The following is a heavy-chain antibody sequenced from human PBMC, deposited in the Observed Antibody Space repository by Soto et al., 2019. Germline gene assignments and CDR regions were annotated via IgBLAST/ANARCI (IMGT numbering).Heavy chain of an antibody. Sequence: SVNVSFKASGGTFSSYAISWVRQAPGQGLEWMGGIITIFGTANYVQKFQGRVTITADESTSTAYMELSSLRSEDTAVYYCASERYDILTSYYTDYYYYYGMDVWGQGTTVTVSS. J-gene: IGHJ6*02. D-gene: IGHD3-9*01. CDR2: IITIFGTA. V-gene: IGHV1-69*13. CDR1: GGTFSSYA. CDR3: ASERYDILTSYYTDYYYYYGMDV.